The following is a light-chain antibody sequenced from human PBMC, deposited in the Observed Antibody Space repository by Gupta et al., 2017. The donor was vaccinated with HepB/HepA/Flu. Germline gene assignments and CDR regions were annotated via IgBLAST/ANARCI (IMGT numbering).Light chain of an antibody. J-gene: IGLJ2*01. CDR1: SSDVGGNNV. CDR2: DVR. CDR3: SSYTSINTPVV. V-gene: IGLV2-14*03. Sequence: TSSDVGGNNVGSWYQLHPGKAPNLMFYDVRSRPLGVAHLFSGSKSGNTSSLTSSGLHAEDEADYYCSSYTSINTPVVFGGGTKLTVL.